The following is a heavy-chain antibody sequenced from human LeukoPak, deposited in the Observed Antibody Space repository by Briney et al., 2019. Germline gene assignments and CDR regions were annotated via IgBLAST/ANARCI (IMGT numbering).Heavy chain of an antibody. Sequence: SVKVCCKASGGTFSSYAISWVRQAPGQGLEWMGGIIPIFGTANYAQKFQGRVTITTDESTSTAYMELSSLRSEDTAVYYCARGYYGSGSQNLDYWGQGTLVTVSS. CDR2: IIPIFGTA. CDR3: ARGYYGSGSQNLDY. D-gene: IGHD3-10*01. J-gene: IGHJ4*02. V-gene: IGHV1-69*05. CDR1: GGTFSSYA.